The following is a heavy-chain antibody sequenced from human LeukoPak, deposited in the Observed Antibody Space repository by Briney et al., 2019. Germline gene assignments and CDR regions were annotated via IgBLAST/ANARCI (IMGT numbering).Heavy chain of an antibody. Sequence: GGSLRLSCAASGFTFGSYGMHWVHQAPGKGLEWVAVISYDGSKEYYADSVKGRFTISRDNSKNTVYLQMNSLRAGDTAVYYCAKDLASSGSYYGSGAFDIWGQGTTVTVSS. D-gene: IGHD1-26*01. J-gene: IGHJ3*02. CDR2: ISYDGSKE. CDR1: GFTFGSYG. V-gene: IGHV3-30*18. CDR3: AKDLASSGSYYGSGAFDI.